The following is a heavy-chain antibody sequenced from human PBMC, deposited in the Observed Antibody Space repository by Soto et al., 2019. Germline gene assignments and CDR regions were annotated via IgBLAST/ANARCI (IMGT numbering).Heavy chain of an antibody. V-gene: IGHV3-9*01. CDR1: GFTFDDYA. Sequence: SLRLSCAASGFTFDDYAMHWVRQAPGKGLEWVSGISWNSGSIGYADSVKGRFTISRDNAKNSLYLQMNSLRAEDTALYYCAKGTIFGVVIPYFDYWGQGTLVTVSS. CDR3: AKGTIFGVVIPYFDY. J-gene: IGHJ4*02. CDR2: ISWNSGSI. D-gene: IGHD3-3*01.